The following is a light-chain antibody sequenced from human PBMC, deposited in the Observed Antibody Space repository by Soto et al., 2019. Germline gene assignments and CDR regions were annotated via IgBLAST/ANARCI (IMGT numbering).Light chain of an antibody. V-gene: IGKV2-30*01. CDR1: QSLVDSDGNTY. CDR3: MQGTYAPHT. J-gene: IGKJ2*01. CDR2: KVS. Sequence: DVVMTQSPLSLPVTLGQPASISCRSSQSLVDSDGNTYLSWFQQRPGQCPRRLIYKVSNRDSGGPDRFSGSGSGSDFTLRISRVGADDVGTYYCMQGTYAPHTFGRGTKLEIK.